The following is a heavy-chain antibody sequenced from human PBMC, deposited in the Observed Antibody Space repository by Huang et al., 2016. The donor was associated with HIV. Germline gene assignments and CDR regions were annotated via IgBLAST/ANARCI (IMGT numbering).Heavy chain of an antibody. Sequence: QITLKESGPTLVKPTQTLTLTCTFSGFSLNTSGVAVGWIRQPPGKALEGLALIYWDEDKRYRPSLKNRVTINKYTSKNEVVFTMTKLNPVDTATYFCTAGWGGYYPYWGQGALVTVSS. D-gene: IGHD3-3*01. V-gene: IGHV2-5*02. J-gene: IGHJ4*02. CDR1: GFSLNTSGVA. CDR3: TAGWGGYYPY. CDR2: IYWDEDK.